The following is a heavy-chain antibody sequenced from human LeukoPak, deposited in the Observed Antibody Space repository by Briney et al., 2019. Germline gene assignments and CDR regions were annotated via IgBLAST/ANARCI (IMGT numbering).Heavy chain of an antibody. CDR3: ARAYSSPFSNFDY. CDR2: IYTSGST. CDR1: GGSISSYY. J-gene: IGHJ4*02. V-gene: IGHV4-4*07. D-gene: IGHD6-13*01. Sequence: SETLSLTCTVSGGSISSYYWSWIRQPAGKEKEWIGRIYTSGSTNYNPSLKSRVTISVDTSKNQFSLKLSSVTAADTAVYYCARAYSSPFSNFDYWGQGTLVTVSS.